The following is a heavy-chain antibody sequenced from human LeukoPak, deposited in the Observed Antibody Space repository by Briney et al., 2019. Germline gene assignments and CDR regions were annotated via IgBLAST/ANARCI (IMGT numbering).Heavy chain of an antibody. D-gene: IGHD6-6*01. V-gene: IGHV3-21*01. CDR3: ARDLSIAARIPFDY. J-gene: IGHJ4*02. CDR2: ISSSSSYI. Sequence: GGSLRLSCAASGFTFSSYSMNWVRQAPGKGLEWVSSISSSSSYIYYADSVKRRFTISRDNAKNSLYLQMNSLRAEDTAVYYCARDLSIAARIPFDYWGQGTLVTVSS. CDR1: GFTFSSYS.